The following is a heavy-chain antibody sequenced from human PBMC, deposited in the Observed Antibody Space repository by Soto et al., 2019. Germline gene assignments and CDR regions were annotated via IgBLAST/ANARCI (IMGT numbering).Heavy chain of an antibody. CDR1: GFTFSSYS. CDR3: ARALIQLWPHYYYGMDV. D-gene: IGHD5-18*01. CDR2: ISSSSSYI. V-gene: IGHV3-21*01. Sequence: GGSLRLSCAASGFTFSSYSMNWVRQAPGKGLEWVSSISSSSSYIYYADSVKGRFTISRDNAKNSLYLQMNSLRAEDTAVYYCARALIQLWPHYYYGMDVWGQGTTVTVSS. J-gene: IGHJ6*02.